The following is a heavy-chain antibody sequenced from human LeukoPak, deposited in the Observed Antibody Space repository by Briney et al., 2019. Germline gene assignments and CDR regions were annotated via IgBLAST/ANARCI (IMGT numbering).Heavy chain of an antibody. CDR2: ISAYNGNT. V-gene: IGHV1-18*01. D-gene: IGHD4-23*01. CDR3: ARYSAATVVTNWFDP. J-gene: IGHJ5*02. Sequence: SVKVSCKASGYTFTSYGISWVRQAPGQGLEWMGWISAYNGNTNYAQKLQGRVTMTTDTSTSTAYMELRSLRSDDTAVYYCARYSAATVVTNWFDPWGQGTLVTVSS. CDR1: GYTFTSYG.